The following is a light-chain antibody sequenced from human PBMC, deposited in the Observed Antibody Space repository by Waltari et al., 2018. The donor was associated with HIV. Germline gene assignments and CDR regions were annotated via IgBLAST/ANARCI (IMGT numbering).Light chain of an antibody. J-gene: IGLJ2*01. CDR1: SSDIGLYNF. CDR3: FSYAGNNFLL. Sequence: QSALTQPPSASGSPGQSVIISCAGTSSDIGLYNFVSWYQHHPGKAPKLMISDVSRRPSGVPVLFSGSKSGNTASLTVSGLQADDDATYYCFSYAGNNFLLFGGGTKLTVL. CDR2: DVS. V-gene: IGLV2-8*01.